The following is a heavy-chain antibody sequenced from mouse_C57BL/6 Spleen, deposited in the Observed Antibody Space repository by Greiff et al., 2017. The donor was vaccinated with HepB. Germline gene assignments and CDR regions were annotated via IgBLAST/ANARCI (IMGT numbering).Heavy chain of an antibody. D-gene: IGHD2-3*01. V-gene: IGHV1-52*01. CDR1: GYTFTSYW. CDR2: IDPSDSET. CDR3: AKVDGYVYYAMDY. J-gene: IGHJ4*01. Sequence: VQLQQPGAELVRPGSSVKLSCKASGYTFTSYWMHWVKQRPIQGLEWIGNIDPSDSETHYNQKFKDKATLTVDKSSSTAYMQLSSLTSEDSAVYYCAKVDGYVYYAMDYWGQGTSVTVSS.